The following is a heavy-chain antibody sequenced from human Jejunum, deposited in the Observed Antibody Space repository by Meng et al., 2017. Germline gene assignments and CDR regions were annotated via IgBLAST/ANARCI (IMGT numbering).Heavy chain of an antibody. V-gene: IGHV3-30*04. CDR1: GFPFSSYA. J-gene: IGHJ3*02. CDR2: ISDDRSQK. D-gene: IGHD3-10*01. Sequence: GGSLRLSCAASGFPFSSYAMHWVRQAPGKGLEWLAVISDDRSQKYYADSVKGRLTISRDNSKDTLYLQMNSQRAEDTAVYYCARENYYGSGRLGAFDIWGQGTMVTVSS. CDR3: ARENYYGSGRLGAFDI.